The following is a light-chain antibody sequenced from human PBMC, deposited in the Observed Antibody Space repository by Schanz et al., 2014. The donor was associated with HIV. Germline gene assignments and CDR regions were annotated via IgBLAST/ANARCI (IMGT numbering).Light chain of an antibody. J-gene: IGKJ2*01. CDR2: DAF. CDR1: QSINNN. CDR3: QQYTDWPPST. V-gene: IGKV3-15*01. Sequence: EILMTQSPATLSVSPGERATLSCRASQSINNNLAWYQHKPGQAPRLLIYDAFTRATGVPVRFSGSGSGTDFTLTISGLQSEDFAVYYCQQYTDWPPSTFGQGTKVEIK.